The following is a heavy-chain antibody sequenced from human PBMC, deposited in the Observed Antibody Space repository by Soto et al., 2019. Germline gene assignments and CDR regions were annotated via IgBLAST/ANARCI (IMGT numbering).Heavy chain of an antibody. J-gene: IGHJ3*02. V-gene: IGHV1-69*01. CDR1: GGTFSSYA. CDR2: IIPIFGTA. D-gene: IGHD2-15*01. Sequence: QVQLVQSGAEVKKPGSSVKVSCKASGGTFSSYAISWVRQAPGQGLEWMGGIIPIFGTANYAQKFQGRVTITADESTCTAYMELSSLRSEDTAVYYWAREANVVHSDAFDIWGQGTMVTVSS. CDR3: AREANVVHSDAFDI.